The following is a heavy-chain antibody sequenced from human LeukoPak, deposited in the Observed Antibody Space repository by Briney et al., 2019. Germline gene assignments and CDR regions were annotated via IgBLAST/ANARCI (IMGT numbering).Heavy chain of an antibody. D-gene: IGHD3-22*01. Sequence: SETLSLTCTVSGYSISSGYFWGWIRQPPGKGLEWIGSFYHSGITYYNPSLKSRVTISVDTSKNQFSLKLSSVTAADTAVYYCARSYYYDSSAYWAWFDTWGQGTLVTVSS. J-gene: IGHJ5*02. CDR2: FYHSGIT. V-gene: IGHV4-38-2*02. CDR1: GYSISSGYF. CDR3: ARSYYYDSSAYWAWFDT.